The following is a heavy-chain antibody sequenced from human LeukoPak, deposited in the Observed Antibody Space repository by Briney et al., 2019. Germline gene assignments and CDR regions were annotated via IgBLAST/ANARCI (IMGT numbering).Heavy chain of an antibody. D-gene: IGHD3-22*01. CDR3: ARSHGDYSDSSGSRFDY. V-gene: IGHV3-74*01. CDR1: GFTFSGYW. CDR2: ISSDGSST. J-gene: IGHJ4*02. Sequence: HTGGSLRLSCAASGFTFSGYWMHWVRQAPGKGLVWVSRISSDGSSTRYADSVKGRFTISRDNAENTLYLQMNSLRAEDTAVYYCARSHGDYSDSSGSRFDYWGQGALVTVSS.